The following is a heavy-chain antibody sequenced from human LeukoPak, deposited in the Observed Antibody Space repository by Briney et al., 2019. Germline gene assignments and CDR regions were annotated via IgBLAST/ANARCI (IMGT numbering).Heavy chain of an antibody. Sequence: GGSLRLSCAASGFSFSNYAMDWVRQAPGKGLERVSAMSGSGRTTYYADSVKGRFTISRDNSKNTLYLQMNSLRAEDTAVYYCAKSYYDSSGYYQRYFDHWGRGTLVTVSS. CDR1: GFSFSNYA. J-gene: IGHJ4*02. D-gene: IGHD3-22*01. V-gene: IGHV3-23*01. CDR2: MSGSGRTT. CDR3: AKSYYDSSGYYQRYFDH.